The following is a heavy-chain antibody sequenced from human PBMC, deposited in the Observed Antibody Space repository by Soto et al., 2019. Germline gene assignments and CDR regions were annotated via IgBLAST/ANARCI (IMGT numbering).Heavy chain of an antibody. V-gene: IGHV3-15*01. CDR1: GFTFSNAW. Sequence: EVQLVESGGGLVKPGGSLRLSCAASGFTFSNAWMSWVRQAPGKGLEWVGRIKSKTDGGTTDYAAPVKGRLTISRDDSKNTLYLQMNSMKTEDTSVYYCTTELLWFGESFDYWGQGTMVTVSS. CDR3: TTELLWFGESFDY. CDR2: IKSKTDGGTT. D-gene: IGHD3-10*01. J-gene: IGHJ4*02.